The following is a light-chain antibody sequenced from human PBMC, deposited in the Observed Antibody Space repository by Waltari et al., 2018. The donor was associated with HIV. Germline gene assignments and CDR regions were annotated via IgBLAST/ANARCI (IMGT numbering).Light chain of an antibody. CDR2: WAS. CDR3: HQYFATPFT. V-gene: IGKV4-1*01. Sequence: DIVLTQPPDSLDVSLGERPTLNCKFSQTVLYSSNNKTYFSWYQQKSGQPPKLLLYWASTRETGVPERFSARGSGTDFTLTISSLQAEDSAVYYCHQYFATPFTFGQGTKLQIK. J-gene: IGKJ2*01. CDR1: QTVLYSSNNKTY.